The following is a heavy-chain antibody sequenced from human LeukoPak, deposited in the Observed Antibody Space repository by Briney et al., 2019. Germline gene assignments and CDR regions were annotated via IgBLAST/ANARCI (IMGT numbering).Heavy chain of an antibody. CDR2: INPSGGST. CDR3: ASGYYYDSSGYSFWFDP. J-gene: IGHJ5*02. V-gene: IGHV1-46*01. D-gene: IGHD3-22*01. CDR1: GYTFTGYY. Sequence: ASVKVSCKASGYTFTGYYMHWVRQAPGQGLEWMGIINPSGGSTSYAQKFQGRVTMTRDMSTSTVYMELSSLRSEDTAVYYCASGYYYDSSGYSFWFDPWGQGTLVTVSS.